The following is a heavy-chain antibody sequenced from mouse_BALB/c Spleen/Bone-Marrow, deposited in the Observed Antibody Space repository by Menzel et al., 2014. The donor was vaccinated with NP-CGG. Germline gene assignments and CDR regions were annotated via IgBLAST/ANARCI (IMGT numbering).Heavy chain of an antibody. V-gene: IGHV1-26*01. CDR1: GYSFTGYT. D-gene: IGHD1-1*01. CDR2: INPYNGGT. Sequence: VQLQQSGPELVKPGSSMKISCKASGYSFTGYTTNWVKQSHGKNLEWIGLINPYNGGTSYNQKFKGKATLTVNKSSSTAYMELLSLTSEDSAVYYCARENYGSSYGFAYWGQGTQVTVSA. J-gene: IGHJ3*01. CDR3: ARENYGSSYGFAY.